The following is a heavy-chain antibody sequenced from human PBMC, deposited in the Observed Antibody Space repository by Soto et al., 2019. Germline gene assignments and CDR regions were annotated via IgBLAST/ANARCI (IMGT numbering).Heavy chain of an antibody. Sequence: PSETLSLTCTVSGGSISSYYWSWIRQPPGKGLEWIGYIYYSGSTNYNPSLKSRVTISVDTSKNQFSLKLSSVTAADTAVYYCAGRYVGASDIGGKGKMVTVSS. CDR3: AGRYVGASDI. CDR2: IYYSGST. J-gene: IGHJ3*02. V-gene: IGHV4-59*08. D-gene: IGHD3-16*01. CDR1: GGSISSYY.